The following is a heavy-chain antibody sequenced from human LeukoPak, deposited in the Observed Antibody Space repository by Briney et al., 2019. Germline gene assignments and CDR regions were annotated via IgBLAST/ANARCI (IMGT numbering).Heavy chain of an antibody. Sequence: PGGSLRLSCAASGFTFSDYYMSWIRQAPGKGLEWVSYISSSGSTIYYADSVKGRFTISRDNAKNSLSLQMNSLRAEDTAVYFCARGRDTVVVPAAVDYWGQGTLVTVSS. D-gene: IGHD2-2*01. CDR1: GFTFSDYY. CDR3: ARGRDTVVVPAAVDY. CDR2: ISSSGSTI. J-gene: IGHJ4*02. V-gene: IGHV3-11*04.